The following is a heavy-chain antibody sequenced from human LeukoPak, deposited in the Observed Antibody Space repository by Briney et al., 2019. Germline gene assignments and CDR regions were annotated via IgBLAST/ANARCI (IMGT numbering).Heavy chain of an antibody. D-gene: IGHD6-19*01. CDR3: SSGWLYYFDY. CDR2: ISGSGGST. CDR1: GFTFSSYA. Sequence: GGSLRLSRAASGFTFSSYAMSWVRQAPGKGLEWVSAISGSGGSTYYADSVKGRFTISRDNSKNTLYLQMNSLRAEDTAVYYCSSGWLYYFDYWGQGTLVTVSS. J-gene: IGHJ4*02. V-gene: IGHV3-23*01.